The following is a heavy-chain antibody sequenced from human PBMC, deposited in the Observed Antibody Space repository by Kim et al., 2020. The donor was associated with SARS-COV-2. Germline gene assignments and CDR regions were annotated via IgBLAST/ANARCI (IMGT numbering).Heavy chain of an antibody. V-gene: IGHV1-69*04. D-gene: IGHD6-6*01. CDR1: GGTFSSYA. Sequence: SVKVSCKASGGTFSSYAISWVRQAPGQGLEWMGRIIPILGIANYAQKFQGRVTITADKSTSTAYMELSSLRSEDTAVYYCGLAARPRDSYYYYMDVWGKGTTVTVSS. CDR2: IIPILGIA. J-gene: IGHJ6*03. CDR3: GLAARPRDSYYYYMDV.